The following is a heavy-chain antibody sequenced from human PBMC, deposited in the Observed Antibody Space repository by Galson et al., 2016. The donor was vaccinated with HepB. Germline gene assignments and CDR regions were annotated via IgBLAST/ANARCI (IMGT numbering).Heavy chain of an antibody. CDR3: AGGWAGSGWSV. V-gene: IGHV6-1*01. CDR2: TYYRSKWYN. CDR1: GDSVSSDNGA. D-gene: IGHD6-19*01. J-gene: IGHJ6*04. Sequence: CAISGDSVSSDNGAWNWIRQSPSRGLEWLGRTYYRSKWYNDYGVSVKSRITINPDTPKNQVSLRLNSVTPEDTAGYYCAGGWAGSGWSVWGKGTTVTVSS.